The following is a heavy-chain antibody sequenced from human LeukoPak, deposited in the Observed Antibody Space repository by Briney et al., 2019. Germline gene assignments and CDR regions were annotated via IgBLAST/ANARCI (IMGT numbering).Heavy chain of an antibody. CDR3: AKGGYYSGDYSFDY. V-gene: IGHV3-23*01. Sequence: GGSLRLSCAASGFTFSSYAMSWVRQAPGKGLEWVSGISGSGGNTYYADSVMGPFTISRDNSKNTLYLQMNSLRAEDTALYYCAKGGYYSGDYSFDYWGQGTLVTVSS. CDR1: GFTFSSYA. D-gene: IGHD3-3*01. CDR2: ISGSGGNT. J-gene: IGHJ4*02.